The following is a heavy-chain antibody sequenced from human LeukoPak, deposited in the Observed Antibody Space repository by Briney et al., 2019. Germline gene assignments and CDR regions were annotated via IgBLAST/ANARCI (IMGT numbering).Heavy chain of an antibody. CDR1: GGSISNTNW. CDR2: ISLTGLT. J-gene: IGHJ4*02. D-gene: IGHD2-8*01. Sequence: SETLSLTCGVSGGSISNTNWWRWVRQPPGQGLEWIGEISLTGLTHYNPSLESRITVELEKSKNQLSLNLTSVTAADTAVYYCSRENGAFSPFGYWGQGTLVTVSS. CDR3: SRENGAFSPFGY. V-gene: IGHV4-4*02.